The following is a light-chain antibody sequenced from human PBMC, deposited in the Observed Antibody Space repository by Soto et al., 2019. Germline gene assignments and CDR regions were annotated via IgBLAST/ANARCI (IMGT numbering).Light chain of an antibody. CDR1: QSVSSN. J-gene: IGKJ1*01. CDR2: GAS. CDR3: QQYGSSGT. Sequence: EILIAQSPATLYVSPGERATLSCRASQSVSSNLAWYQQKPGQAPRLLIYGASTRATGIPARFSGSGSGTDFTLTIRRLEPEDSAVYYCQQYGSSGTFGQGTKVDIK. V-gene: IGKV3-15*01.